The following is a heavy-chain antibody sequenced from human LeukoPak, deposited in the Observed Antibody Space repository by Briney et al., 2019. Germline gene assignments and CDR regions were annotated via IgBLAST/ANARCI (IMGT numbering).Heavy chain of an antibody. J-gene: IGHJ4*02. V-gene: IGHV1-8*01. CDR2: MNPNSGNT. D-gene: IGHD3-9*01. Sequence: ASVKVSCKASGYTFTSYDINWVRQATGQGLAWMGWMNPNSGNTGYAQKFQGRVTMTRNTSISTAYMELSSLRSEDTAVYYCARGGVLRYFDGYFDYWGQGTLVTVSS. CDR3: ARGGVLRYFDGYFDY. CDR1: GYTFTSYD.